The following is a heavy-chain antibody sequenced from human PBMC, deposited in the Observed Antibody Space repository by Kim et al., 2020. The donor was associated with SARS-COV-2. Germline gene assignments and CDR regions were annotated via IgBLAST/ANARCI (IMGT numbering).Heavy chain of an antibody. D-gene: IGHD3-16*02. CDR3: AKDFYDYVWGSYRYSDY. J-gene: IGHJ4*02. V-gene: IGHV3-23*01. Sequence: GGSLRLSCAASGFTFSSYAMSWVRQAPGKGLEWVSAISGSGGSTYYADSVKGRFTISRANSKNTLYLQMNSLRAEDTAVYYCAKDFYDYVWGSYRYSDYWGQGTLVTVSS. CDR1: GFTFSSYA. CDR2: ISGSGGST.